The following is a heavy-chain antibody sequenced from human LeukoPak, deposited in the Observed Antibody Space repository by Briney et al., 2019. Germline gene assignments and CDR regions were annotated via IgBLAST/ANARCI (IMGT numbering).Heavy chain of an antibody. V-gene: IGHV3-23*01. CDR3: AKAHGSGSSYYYYYGMDV. CDR2: ITLSGGST. D-gene: IGHD3-10*01. J-gene: IGHJ6*02. Sequence: GGSLRLSCAASGFTFSSYAMNWVRQAPGKGLEWVSVITLSGGSTYYADSVKGRFTISRDNSKNTLYLQMNSLRGDDTAVYYCAKAHGSGSSYYYYYGMDVWGQGTTVTVSS. CDR1: GFTFSSYA.